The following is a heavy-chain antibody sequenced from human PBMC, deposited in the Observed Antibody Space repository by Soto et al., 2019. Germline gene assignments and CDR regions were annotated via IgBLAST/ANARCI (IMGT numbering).Heavy chain of an antibody. J-gene: IGHJ4*02. Sequence: SETLSLTCTVSGGSISSGGYYWSWIRQHPGKGLEWIGYIYYSGSTYYNPSLKSRVTISVDTSKNQFSLKLSSVTAADTAVYYCARALGDGGLEYYFDYWGQGTLVTVSS. CDR1: GGSISSGGYY. D-gene: IGHD1-26*01. CDR3: ARALGDGGLEYYFDY. CDR2: IYYSGST. V-gene: IGHV4-31*03.